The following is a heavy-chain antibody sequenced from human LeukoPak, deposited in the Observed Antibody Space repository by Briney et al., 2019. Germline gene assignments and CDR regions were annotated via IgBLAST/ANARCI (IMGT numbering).Heavy chain of an antibody. Sequence: GGSLRLSCAASGFSVSSNFMSWVRQAPGRGLEWVAVIYAGGTTHYIASVKGRFTIPRDNSNNTVSLQMNSLSGDDPAVYYCVREWANQRQRRDDWGQGTLVTVSS. J-gene: IGHJ4*02. V-gene: IGHV3-53*01. CDR2: IYAGGTT. D-gene: IGHD1-14*01. CDR1: GFSVSSNF. CDR3: VREWANQRQRRDD.